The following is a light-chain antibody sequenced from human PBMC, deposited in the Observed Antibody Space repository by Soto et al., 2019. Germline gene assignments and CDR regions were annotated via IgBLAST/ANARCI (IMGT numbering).Light chain of an antibody. CDR2: DVS. CDR1: RSDVGAYNY. Sequence: QSALTQPRSVSGSPGQSVTISCTGTRSDVGAYNYVSWYQQYPGKAPKLMIYDVSKRPSGVPDRFSGSKSGNTASLTISGLQAEDEADYYCCAYAGSYTHVVFGGGTKLTVL. J-gene: IGLJ2*01. CDR3: CAYAGSYTHVV. V-gene: IGLV2-11*01.